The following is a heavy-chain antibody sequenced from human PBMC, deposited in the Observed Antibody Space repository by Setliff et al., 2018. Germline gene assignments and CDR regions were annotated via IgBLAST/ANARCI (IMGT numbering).Heavy chain of an antibody. CDR2: ISYTGRT. Sequence: SETLSLTCTVSGGSISSHYWSWIRQPPGKGLEWIGYISYTGRTNFTPSFKSRVTISVDTSKNQFSLKLDSVTAADTAVYYCARGRAGHSGHWGQGTLVTVSS. CDR3: ARGRAGHSGH. CDR1: GGSISSHY. D-gene: IGHD6-19*01. V-gene: IGHV4-59*11. J-gene: IGHJ4*02.